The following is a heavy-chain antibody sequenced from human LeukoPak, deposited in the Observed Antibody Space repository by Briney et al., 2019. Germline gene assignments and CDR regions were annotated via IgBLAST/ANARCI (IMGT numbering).Heavy chain of an antibody. V-gene: IGHV3-53*01. CDR2: IYSGSST. CDR1: GFTVSSNY. J-gene: IGHJ4*02. D-gene: IGHD6-19*01. Sequence: PGGSLRLSCAASGFTVSSNYMSWVRQAPGKGLEWVSVIYSGSSTYYADSVKGRFTISRDNSKNTLYLQMNSLRAEDTAVYYCASGAAGGWYYFDYWGQGTLVTVSS. CDR3: ASGAAGGWYYFDY.